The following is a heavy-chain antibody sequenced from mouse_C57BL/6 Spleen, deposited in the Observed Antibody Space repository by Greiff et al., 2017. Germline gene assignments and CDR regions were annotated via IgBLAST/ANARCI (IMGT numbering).Heavy chain of an antibody. CDR1: GFTFSSHG. J-gene: IGHJ2*01. D-gene: IGHD3-2*02. CDR3: ARQTAQATVFDY. V-gene: IGHV5-6*01. CDR2: ISSGGSYT. Sequence: EVQGVESGGDLVKPGGSLKLSCAASGFTFSSHGMSWVRQTPDKRLEWVATISSGGSYTYYPDSVKGRFTISRDNVKNTLYLQMSSLKSEDTAMYYCARQTAQATVFDYWGQGTTLTVSS.